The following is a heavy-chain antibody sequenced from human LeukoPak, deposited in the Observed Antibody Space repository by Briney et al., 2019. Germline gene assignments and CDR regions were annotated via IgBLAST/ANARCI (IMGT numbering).Heavy chain of an antibody. Sequence: GGSLRLSCAASGFPFSDYNMNWVRQAPGRGLEWVSSISSTSRYIHYADSVKGRFTISRDNAKNSLYLQMNSLRAEDTAVYYCARDNDYTNYYWGQGTPVTVSS. CDR1: GFPFSDYN. CDR3: ARDNDYTNYY. CDR2: ISSTSRYI. D-gene: IGHD4-11*01. V-gene: IGHV3-21*01. J-gene: IGHJ4*02.